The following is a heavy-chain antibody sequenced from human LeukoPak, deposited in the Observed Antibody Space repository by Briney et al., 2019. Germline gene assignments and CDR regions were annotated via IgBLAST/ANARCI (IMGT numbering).Heavy chain of an antibody. V-gene: IGHV3-30*02. J-gene: IGHJ6*03. CDR3: ARVCSSTSCSTSHYYYHMDV. CDR2: IRYDGSNK. CDR1: GFTFSSYG. Sequence: GGSLRLSCAASGFTFSSYGMHWVRQAPGKGLEWVAFIRYDGSNKYYADSVKGRFTISRDNSKNTLYLQMNSLRAEDTAVYYCARVCSSTSCSTSHYYYHMDVWGKGTTVTISS. D-gene: IGHD2-2*01.